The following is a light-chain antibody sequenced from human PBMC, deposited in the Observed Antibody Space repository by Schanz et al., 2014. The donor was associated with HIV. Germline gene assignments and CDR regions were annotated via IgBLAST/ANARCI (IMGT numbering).Light chain of an antibody. CDR3: CSFTSSNTLL. J-gene: IGLJ2*01. CDR2: EIS. CDR1: SSDVGGYNY. Sequence: QSALTQPASVSGSPGQSITISCTGTSSDVGGYNYVSWYQQHPGKAPKLMIYEISKWPSGISDRFSASKSGNTASLTISGLQAEDEADYYCCSFTSSNTLLFGGGTKVTVL. V-gene: IGLV2-14*03.